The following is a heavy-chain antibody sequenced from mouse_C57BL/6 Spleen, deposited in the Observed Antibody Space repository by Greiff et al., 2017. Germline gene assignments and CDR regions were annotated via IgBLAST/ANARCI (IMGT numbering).Heavy chain of an antibody. Sequence: EVKLVESGGDLVKPGGSLKLSCAASGFTFSSYGMSWVRQTPDKRLEWVATISSGGSYTYYPDSVKGRFTISRDNAKNTLYLQMSSLKSEYTAMYYCARHYGYDEPAWFAYWGQGTLVTVSA. V-gene: IGHV5-6*01. D-gene: IGHD2-2*01. CDR3: ARHYGYDEPAWFAY. CDR1: GFTFSSYG. CDR2: ISSGGSYT. J-gene: IGHJ3*01.